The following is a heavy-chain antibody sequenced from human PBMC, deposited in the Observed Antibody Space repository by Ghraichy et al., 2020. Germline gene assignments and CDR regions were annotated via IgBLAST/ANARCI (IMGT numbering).Heavy chain of an antibody. J-gene: IGHJ6*03. CDR3: ARVSGKYYYYMDV. V-gene: IGHV3-33*01. CDR2: IWYDGSNK. D-gene: IGHD1-26*01. CDR1: GFTFSSYG. Sequence: LSLTCAASGFTFSSYGMHWVRQAPGKGLEWVAVIWYDGSNKYYADSVKGRFTISRDNSKNTLYLQMNSLRAEDTAVYYCARVSGKYYYYMDVWGKGTTVTVSS.